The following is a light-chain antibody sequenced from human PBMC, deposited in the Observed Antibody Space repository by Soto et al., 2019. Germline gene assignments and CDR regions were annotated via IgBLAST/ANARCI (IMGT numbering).Light chain of an antibody. CDR3: QQYDTSPVT. J-gene: IGKJ1*01. CDR2: DAS. V-gene: IGKV3-20*01. Sequence: EIVLTQSPGTLSLSPGERATLSCRASQRVTSRYLAWYQQKPGQAPSLLITDASRRATGIPDRFSGSGAGTDFTLTISRLEPEDFAVYYCQQYDTSPVTFGQGTKVEIK. CDR1: QRVTSRY.